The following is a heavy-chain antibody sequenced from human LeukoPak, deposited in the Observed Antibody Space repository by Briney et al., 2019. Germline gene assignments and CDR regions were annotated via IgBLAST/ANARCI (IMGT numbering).Heavy chain of an antibody. CDR3: AKDQNYGGGAFDI. Sequence: GGSLRLSCAASGFTFSSYGMHWVRQAPCKGLEWVAFIRNDGSSEFYKDSVKGRFTISRDNSKNTLFLQMNSLRAEDTAVYYCAKDQNYGGGAFDIWGQGTMVTVSS. CDR1: GFTFSSYG. D-gene: IGHD4-23*01. J-gene: IGHJ3*02. V-gene: IGHV3-30*02. CDR2: IRNDGSSE.